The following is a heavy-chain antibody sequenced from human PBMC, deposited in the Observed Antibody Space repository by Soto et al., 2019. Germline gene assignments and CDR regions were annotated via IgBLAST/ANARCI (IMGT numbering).Heavy chain of an antibody. CDR3: ARGGDGYQLPRPTDAFDI. CDR1: GYTFTSYG. V-gene: IGHV1-18*01. CDR2: ISAYNGNT. J-gene: IGHJ3*02. Sequence: ASVKVSCKASGYTFTSYGISWVRQAPGQGLEWMGWISAYNGNTNYAQKLQGRVTMTTDTSTSTAYMELRSLRSDDTAVYYCARGGDGYQLPRPTDAFDIWGQGTMVTVSS. D-gene: IGHD2-2*01.